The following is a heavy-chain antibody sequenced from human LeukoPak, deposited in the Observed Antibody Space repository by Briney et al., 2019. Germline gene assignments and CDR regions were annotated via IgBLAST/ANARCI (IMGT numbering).Heavy chain of an antibody. Sequence: SVKVCCKASGGTFSSYAISWVRQAPGQGLEWMGGIIPIFGTANYAQKFQGRVTITADKSTSTAYMELSSLRSEDTAVYYCARDRGGFGEPLDYWGQGTLVTVSS. J-gene: IGHJ4*02. CDR3: ARDRGGFGEPLDY. CDR1: GGTFSSYA. V-gene: IGHV1-69*06. CDR2: IIPIFGTA. D-gene: IGHD3-10*01.